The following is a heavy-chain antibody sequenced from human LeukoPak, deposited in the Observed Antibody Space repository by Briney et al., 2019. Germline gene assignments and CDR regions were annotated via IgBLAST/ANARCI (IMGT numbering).Heavy chain of an antibody. D-gene: IGHD6-13*01. CDR1: GGSISSYY. V-gene: IGHV4-59*08. CDR2: IYYSGST. J-gene: IGHJ4*02. CDR3: ARRGIAAAVLDY. Sequence: KSSETLSLTCTVSGGSISSYYWSWIRQPPGKGLEWIGYIYYSGSTNYKPSLKSRVTISVDTSKNQFSLKLSSVTAADTAVYYCARRGIAAAVLDYWGQGTLVTVSS.